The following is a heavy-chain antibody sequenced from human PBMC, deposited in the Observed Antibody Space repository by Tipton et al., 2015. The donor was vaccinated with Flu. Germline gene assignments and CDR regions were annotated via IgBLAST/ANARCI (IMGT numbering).Heavy chain of an antibody. CDR3: ARGPLPDSNWYNGMDV. V-gene: IGHV3-13*01. CDR2: IGSAGDT. Sequence: GSLRLSCAASGFTFSSYDIHWVRQGTGKGLEWVSAIGSAGDTYYLDSVKGRFTISRDNAKNSLYLQMNSLRVGDTAVYYCARGPLPDSNWYNGMDVWGQGTTVPFSS. CDR1: GFTFSSYD. J-gene: IGHJ6*02. D-gene: IGHD6-13*01.